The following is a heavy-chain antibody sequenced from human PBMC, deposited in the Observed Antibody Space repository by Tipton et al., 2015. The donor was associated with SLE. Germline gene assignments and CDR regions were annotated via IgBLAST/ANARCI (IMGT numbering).Heavy chain of an antibody. Sequence: TLSLTCAVSGYSISSGYYWGWIRQPPGKGLEWIGEINHSGSTNYNPSLKSRVTISVDTSKNQFSLKLSSVTAADTAVYYCARVGGYMDVWGKGTTVTVSS. CDR2: INHSGST. D-gene: IGHD3-16*01. CDR1: GYSISSGYY. J-gene: IGHJ6*03. V-gene: IGHV4-38-2*01. CDR3: ARVGGYMDV.